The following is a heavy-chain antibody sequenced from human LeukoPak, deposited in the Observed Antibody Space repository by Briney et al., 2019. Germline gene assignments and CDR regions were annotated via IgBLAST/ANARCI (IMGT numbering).Heavy chain of an antibody. CDR1: GLTFSSYS. V-gene: IGHV3-21*01. J-gene: IGHJ4*02. Sequence: GGSLRLSCAASGLTFSSYSMNWVRQAPGKGLEWVSSISSSSSYIYYADSVKGRFTISRDNAKNSLYLQMNSLRAEDTAVYYCARDKTDYGDYSRSFDYWGQGTLVTVSS. CDR2: ISSSSSYI. CDR3: ARDKTDYGDYSRSFDY. D-gene: IGHD4-17*01.